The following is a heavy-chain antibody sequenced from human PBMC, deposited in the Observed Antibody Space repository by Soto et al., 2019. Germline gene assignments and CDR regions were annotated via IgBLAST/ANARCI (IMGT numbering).Heavy chain of an antibody. D-gene: IGHD1-26*01. CDR2: IYHSGST. J-gene: IGHJ4*02. CDR1: GGSISSGGYS. Sequence: QLQLQESGSGLVKPSQTLSLTCAVSGGSISSGGYSWSWIRQPPGKGLEWIGYIYHSGSTYYNPSLKSRVTISVDRSKTQFSLKLSSVPAADTAVYYCARVIVGGYFDYWGQGTLVTVSS. CDR3: ARVIVGGYFDY. V-gene: IGHV4-30-2*01.